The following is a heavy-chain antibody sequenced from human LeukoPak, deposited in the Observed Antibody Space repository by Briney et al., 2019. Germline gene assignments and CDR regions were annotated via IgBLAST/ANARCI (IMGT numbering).Heavy chain of an antibody. V-gene: IGHV1-24*01. J-gene: IGHJ5*02. D-gene: IGHD6-13*01. CDR3: ARGYGSSSWYLNWFDP. CDR2: FDPEDGET. CDR1: GYTLTELS. Sequence: ASVKVSCKVSGYTLTELSMHWVRQAPGKGLEWMGGFDPEDGETIYAQKFQGRVTMTEDTSTDTAYMELSSLRSDDTAVYYCARGYGSSSWYLNWFDPWGQGTLVTVSS.